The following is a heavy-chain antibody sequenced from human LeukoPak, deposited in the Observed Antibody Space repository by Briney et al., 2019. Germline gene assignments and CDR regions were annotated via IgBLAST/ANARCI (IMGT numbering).Heavy chain of an antibody. J-gene: IGHJ3*02. CDR2: INHSGST. D-gene: IGHD4-17*01. Sequence: SETLSLTCAVYGGSFSGYYWSWIRQPPGKGLEWIGEINHSGSTNYNPSLKSRVTISVDTSKNQFSLKLSSVTATDTAVYYCARGRRTTVTTPRAFDIWGQGTMVTVSS. CDR1: GGSFSGYY. CDR3: ARGRRTTVTTPRAFDI. V-gene: IGHV4-34*01.